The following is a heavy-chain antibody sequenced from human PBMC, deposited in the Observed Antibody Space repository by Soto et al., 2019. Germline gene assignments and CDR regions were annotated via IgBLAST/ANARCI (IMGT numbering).Heavy chain of an antibody. J-gene: IGHJ5*02. CDR2: IYPSGST. V-gene: IGHV4-4*07. D-gene: IGHD2-2*01. CDR3: ATGRSEVVPGAMDT. CDR1: GGSFSSYY. Sequence: SETLSLTCTVSGGSFSSYYCNWVRKYAGKGLEWIGRIYPSGSTTYNPSLKSRLTMSVDTSKNQFSLRLTSMTAADTAVYYCATGRSEVVPGAMDTWGQGTLVTVSS.